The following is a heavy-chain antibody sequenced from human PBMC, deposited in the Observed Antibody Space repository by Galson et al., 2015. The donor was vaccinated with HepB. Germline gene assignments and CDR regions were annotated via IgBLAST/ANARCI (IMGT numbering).Heavy chain of an antibody. V-gene: IGHV1-46*01. CDR2: INPSGGST. Sequence: SVTVSCKASGSTFTSYYMHWVRQAPGQGLEWMGIINPSGGSTSYAQKFQGRVTMTRDTSTSTVYMELSSLRSEDTAVYYCARVRDYGDYERYYGMDVWGQGTTVTVSS. D-gene: IGHD4-17*01. J-gene: IGHJ6*02. CDR3: ARVRDYGDYERYYGMDV. CDR1: GSTFTSYY.